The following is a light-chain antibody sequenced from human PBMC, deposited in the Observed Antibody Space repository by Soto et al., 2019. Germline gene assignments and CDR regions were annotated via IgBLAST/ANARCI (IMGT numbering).Light chain of an antibody. CDR1: QSVTSN. CDR2: GAS. V-gene: IGKV3-15*01. Sequence: ETVMTQSPSTLYVSPGERATLSCSASQSVTSNLAWYQQKPGQAPRLLIYGASTRATGIPARFSGSGSGTEFTLTISSLQSEDFAVYFCQQYNNWPPITFGQGTRLEI. J-gene: IGKJ5*01. CDR3: QQYNNWPPIT.